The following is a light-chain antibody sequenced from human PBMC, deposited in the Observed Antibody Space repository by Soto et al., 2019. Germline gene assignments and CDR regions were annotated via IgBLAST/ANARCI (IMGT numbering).Light chain of an antibody. J-gene: IGKJ4*01. Sequence: DTQMTHSPSTLSASVGDTVTVTCRASQSVSGWLAWYQQKPGEAPKLLIYDASALPRGVPSRFSGSGSGTKFTLTIASLQNDDFATYYCQQYETFSGTFGAGTKVDIK. CDR2: DAS. V-gene: IGKV1-5*01. CDR3: QQYETFSGT. CDR1: QSVSGW.